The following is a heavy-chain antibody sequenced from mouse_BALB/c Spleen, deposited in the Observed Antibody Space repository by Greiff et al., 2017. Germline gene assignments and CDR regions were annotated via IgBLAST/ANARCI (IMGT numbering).Heavy chain of an antibody. J-gene: IGHJ3*01. CDR3: ARSPYGRFAY. V-gene: IGHV5-6*01. Sequence: EVNLVESGGDLVKPGGSLKLSCAASGFTFSSYGMSWVRQTPDKRLEWVATISSGGSYTYYPDSVKGRFTISRDNAKNTLYLQMSSLKSEDTAMYYCARSPYGRFAYWGQGTLVTVSA. CDR1: GFTFSSYG. CDR2: ISSGGSYT. D-gene: IGHD1-1*02.